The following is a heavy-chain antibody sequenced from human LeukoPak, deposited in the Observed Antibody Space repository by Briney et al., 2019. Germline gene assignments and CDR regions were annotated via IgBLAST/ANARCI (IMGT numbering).Heavy chain of an antibody. CDR3: ARLGATKKYFDGFSLDY. V-gene: IGHV4-34*01. J-gene: IGHJ4*02. CDR1: GGSFSGYY. D-gene: IGHD3-9*01. Sequence: SETLSLTCAVYGGSFSGYYWSWIRQPPGKGLEWIGEINHSGSTNYNPSLKSRVTISVDTSKNQFSLKLSSVTAADTAVYYCARLGATKKYFDGFSLDYWGQGTLVTVSS. CDR2: INHSGST.